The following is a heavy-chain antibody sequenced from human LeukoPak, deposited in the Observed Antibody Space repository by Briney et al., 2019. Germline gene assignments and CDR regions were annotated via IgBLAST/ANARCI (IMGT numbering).Heavy chain of an antibody. CDR2: IYSGGST. D-gene: IGHD3-9*01. V-gene: IGHV3-66*01. J-gene: IGHJ3*01. CDR3: ARGRESSKLTTGFQSFDWLSDSFDL. Sequence: GGSLRLSCAASGFTVSSNYMSWVRQAPGKGLEWVSVIYSGGSTYYADAVKGRFTISRDNSKNTLYLKMNSLRAEDTAVYYCARGRESSKLTTGFQSFDWLSDSFDLWGQGTIVTVSS. CDR1: GFTVSSNY.